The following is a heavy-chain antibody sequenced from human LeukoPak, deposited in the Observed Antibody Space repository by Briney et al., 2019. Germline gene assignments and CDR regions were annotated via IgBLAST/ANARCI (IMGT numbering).Heavy chain of an antibody. V-gene: IGHV3-74*01. D-gene: IGHD5-18*01. CDR1: GFTFSRYW. CDR3: GREDRFGYNYAYGMDV. Sequence: GGSLRLSCAGSGFTFSRYWMHWVRQAPEKGLVWVSRIDSDGGSTNYADSVKGRFTISRDNAKNTLYLQMNSLRAEDTAVYYCGREDRFGYNYAYGMDVWGQGTTVTVSS. J-gene: IGHJ6*02. CDR2: IDSDGGST.